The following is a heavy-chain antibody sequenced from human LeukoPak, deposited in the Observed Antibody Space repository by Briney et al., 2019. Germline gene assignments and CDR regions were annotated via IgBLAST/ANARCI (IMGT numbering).Heavy chain of an antibody. V-gene: IGHV3-30*03. J-gene: IGHJ5*02. Sequence: PGGSLRLSCAASGFTFSSYGMHWVRQAPGKGLEWVAVISYDGSNKYYADSVKGRFTISRDNAKNSLYLQMNSLRAEDTAVYYCARVPSSGWYGVWFDPWGQGTLVTVSS. CDR1: GFTFSSYG. CDR3: ARVPSSGWYGVWFDP. D-gene: IGHD6-19*01. CDR2: ISYDGSNK.